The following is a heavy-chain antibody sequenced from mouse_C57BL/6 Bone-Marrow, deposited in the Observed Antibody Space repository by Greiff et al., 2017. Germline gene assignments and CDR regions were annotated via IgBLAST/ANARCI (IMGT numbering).Heavy chain of an antibody. Sequence: QVQLKQSDAELVKPGASVKISCKVSGYTFTDHTIHWMKQRPEQGLEWIGYIHPRDGSTKYNEKFKGKATLTADKSYSTAYMQLNSLTSEDSAVYCCARSPVYYDSAYYAMDYWGQGTSVTVSS. V-gene: IGHV1-78*01. D-gene: IGHD2-4*01. CDR3: ARSPVYYDSAYYAMDY. J-gene: IGHJ4*01. CDR1: GYTFTDHT. CDR2: IHPRDGST.